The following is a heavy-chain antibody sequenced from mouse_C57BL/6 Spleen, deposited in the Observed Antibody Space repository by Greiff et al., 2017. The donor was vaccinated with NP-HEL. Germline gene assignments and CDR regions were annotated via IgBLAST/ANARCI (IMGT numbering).Heavy chain of an antibody. V-gene: IGHV5-4*01. D-gene: IGHD1-1*02. CDR1: GFTFSSYA. J-gene: IGHJ1*03. CDR2: ISDGGSYT. CDR3: ARNYLPSHWYFEV. Sequence: EVQLVESGGGLVKPGGSLKLSCAASGFTFSSYAMSWVRQTPEKRLEWVATISDGGSYTYYPDNVKGRFTISRDNAKNNLYLQMSHLKSEDTAMYYCARNYLPSHWYFEVWGTGTTVTVSS.